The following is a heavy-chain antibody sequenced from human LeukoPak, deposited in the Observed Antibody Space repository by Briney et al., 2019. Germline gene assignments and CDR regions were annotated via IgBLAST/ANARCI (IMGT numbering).Heavy chain of an antibody. CDR1: GYIFTSYY. D-gene: IGHD2-2*01. CDR2: INPSGGST. J-gene: IGHJ4*02. Sequence: ASVKVSCKASGYIFTSYYMYWVRQAPGQGLEWMGIINPSGGSTSYAQKFQGRVTMTRDTSTSTVYMELSSLRSEDTAVYYCARDRYYCSSTSCYASLYYFDYWGQGTLVTVSS. V-gene: IGHV1-46*01. CDR3: ARDRYYCSSTSCYASLYYFDY.